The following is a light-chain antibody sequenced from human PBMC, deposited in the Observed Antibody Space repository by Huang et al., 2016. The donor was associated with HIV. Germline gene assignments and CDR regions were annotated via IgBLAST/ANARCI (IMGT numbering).Light chain of an antibody. CDR2: TAS. CDR1: QSISSY. CDR3: QQSYSTQIT. Sequence: DIQMTQSPSSLSASVGDRVTITCPASQSISSYLNWYQQKPGKAPNLLIYTASSLQRGVPSRFSGSGSGTDFTLTISSLQIEDSATYYCQQSYSTQITFGGGTKVEIK. J-gene: IGKJ4*01. V-gene: IGKV1-39*01.